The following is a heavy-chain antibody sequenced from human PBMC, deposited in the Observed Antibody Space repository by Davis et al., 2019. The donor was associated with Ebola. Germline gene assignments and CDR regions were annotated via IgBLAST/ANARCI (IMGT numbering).Heavy chain of an antibody. CDR3: ARDSPTYYDFWSGYLYYYYMDV. Sequence: SQTLSLTCAISGDSVSSNSAAWNWIRQSPSRGLEWLGRTYYRSKWYNDYAVSVKSRITINPDTSKNQFSLQLNSVTPEDTAVYYCARDSPTYYDFWSGYLYYYYMDVWGKGTTVTVSS. V-gene: IGHV6-1*01. CDR1: GDSVSSNSAA. CDR2: TYYRSKWYN. D-gene: IGHD3-3*01. J-gene: IGHJ6*03.